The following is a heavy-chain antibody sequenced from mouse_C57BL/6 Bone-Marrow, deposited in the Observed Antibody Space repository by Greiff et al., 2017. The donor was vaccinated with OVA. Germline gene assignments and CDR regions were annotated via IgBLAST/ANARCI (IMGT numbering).Heavy chain of an antibody. V-gene: IGHV5-4*03. D-gene: IGHD2-4*01. CDR1: GFTFSSYA. CDR3: ARGGITPYYYAMDY. CDR2: ISDGGSYT. Sequence: EVKVVESGGGLVKPGGSLKLSCAASGFTFSSYAMSWVRQTPEKRLEWVATISDGGSYTYYPDNVKGRFTISRDNAKNNLYLQMSHLKSEDTAMYYCARGGITPYYYAMDYWGQGTSVTVSS. J-gene: IGHJ4*01.